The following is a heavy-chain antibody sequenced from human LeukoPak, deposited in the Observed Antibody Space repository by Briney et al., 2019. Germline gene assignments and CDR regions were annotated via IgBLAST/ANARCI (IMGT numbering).Heavy chain of an antibody. D-gene: IGHD6-19*01. CDR3: AKGGYSSGWFCSDFDY. CDR1: GFTFSSYA. CDR2: ISGSGGST. Sequence: GGSLRLSCAASGFTFSSYAMSWVRQAPGKGLAWVSAISGSGGSTYYADSVRGRFTISRDMSKNTLYLQMNSLRAEDTAVYYCAKGGYSSGWFCSDFDYWGQGTLVTVSS. V-gene: IGHV3-23*01. J-gene: IGHJ4*02.